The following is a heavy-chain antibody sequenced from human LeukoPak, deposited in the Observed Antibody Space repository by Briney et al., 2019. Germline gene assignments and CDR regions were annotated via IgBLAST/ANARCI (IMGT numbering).Heavy chain of an antibody. D-gene: IGHD2-2*01. J-gene: IGHJ6*02. CDR3: ARTPRQYCSSTSCRKRYYYYGMDV. CDR1: GYTFTSYD. Sequence: GASVKVSCKASGYTFTSYDINWVRQAPGQGLEWMGWINPNSGGTNYAQKFQGRVTMTRDTSISTAYMELSRLRSDDTAVYYCARTPRQYCSSTSCRKRYYYYGMDVWGQGTTVTVSS. V-gene: IGHV1-2*02. CDR2: INPNSGGT.